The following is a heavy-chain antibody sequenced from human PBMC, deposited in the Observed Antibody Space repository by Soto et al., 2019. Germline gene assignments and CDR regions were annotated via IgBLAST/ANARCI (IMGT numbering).Heavy chain of an antibody. CDR3: ARHHRGHYDFWSGYSYYYYGMDV. V-gene: IGHV4-39*01. D-gene: IGHD3-3*01. CDR2: IYYSGST. Sequence: SETLSLTCTVSGGSISSSSYYWGWIRQPPGKGLEWIGSIYYSGSTYYNPSLKSRVTISVDTSKNQFSLKLSSVTAADTAVYYCARHHRGHYDFWSGYSYYYYGMDVWGQGTTVTVSS. J-gene: IGHJ6*02. CDR1: GGSISSSSYY.